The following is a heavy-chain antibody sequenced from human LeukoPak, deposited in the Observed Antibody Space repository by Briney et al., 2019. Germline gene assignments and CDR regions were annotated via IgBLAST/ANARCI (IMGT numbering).Heavy chain of an antibody. CDR1: GFTVSSNY. J-gene: IGHJ4*02. CDR3: AIAVAGTETFDY. CDR2: IYSGGST. V-gene: IGHV3-53*01. D-gene: IGHD6-19*01. Sequence: GGSLRLSCAASGFTVSSNYMSWVRQAPGKGLEWVSVIYSGGSTYYADSVKGRFTISRDNSKNTLYLQMNSLRAEDTAVYYCAIAVAGTETFDYWGQGTLVTVS.